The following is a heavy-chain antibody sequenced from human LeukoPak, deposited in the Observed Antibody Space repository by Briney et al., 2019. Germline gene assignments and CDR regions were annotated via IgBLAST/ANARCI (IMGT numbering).Heavy chain of an antibody. Sequence: GGSLRLSYAASGFTFSSYGMHWVRQAPGKGLEWVAVISYDGSNKYYADSVKGRFTISRDNSKNTLYLQMNSLRAEDTAVYYCAKDFGDYYYYYGMDVWGQGTTVTVSS. CDR3: AKDFGDYYYYYGMDV. D-gene: IGHD3-10*01. V-gene: IGHV3-30*18. CDR1: GFTFSSYG. J-gene: IGHJ6*02. CDR2: ISYDGSNK.